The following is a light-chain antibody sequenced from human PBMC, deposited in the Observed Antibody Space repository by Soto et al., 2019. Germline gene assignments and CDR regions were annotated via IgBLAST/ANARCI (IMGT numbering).Light chain of an antibody. CDR3: SSYAGTHIV. Sequence: QSALTQPPSASGSTGQSVAISCTGTSSDVGGYNYVSWYQQHPGKAPKLMIYDVSKRPSGVPDRFSGSKSGNTACLTVTGLQAEDEADYYCSSYAGTHIVFGTGTKLTVL. J-gene: IGLJ1*01. CDR1: SSDVGGYNY. CDR2: DVS. V-gene: IGLV2-8*01.